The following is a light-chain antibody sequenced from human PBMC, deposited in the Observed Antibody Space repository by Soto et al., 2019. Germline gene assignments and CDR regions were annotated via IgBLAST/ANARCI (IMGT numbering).Light chain of an antibody. CDR3: QQGYSFPVT. Sequence: AIQVTQSASYLSASVGDRVNITCRASQGISSYLGWYQQKPRKAPKLLVYAASSLQSGVPSRFSGSGSGTDFTLTIGSLQPEDFATYYCQQGYSFPVTFGGGTRVDIK. V-gene: IGKV1-6*01. CDR1: QGISSY. J-gene: IGKJ4*01. CDR2: AAS.